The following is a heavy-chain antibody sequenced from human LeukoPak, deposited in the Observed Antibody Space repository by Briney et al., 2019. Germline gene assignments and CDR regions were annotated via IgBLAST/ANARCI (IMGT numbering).Heavy chain of an antibody. CDR3: ARDYKGGADYFDY. CDR2: INPNSGGT. D-gene: IGHD3-16*01. V-gene: IGHV1-2*06. J-gene: IGHJ4*02. Sequence: ASVKVSCKASGYTFTGYYMHWVRQAPGQGLEWMGRINPNSGGTNYAQKLQGRVTMTTDTPTSTVYMELRSLRSDDTAVYYCARDYKGGADYFDYWGQGTLVTVSS. CDR1: GYTFTGYY.